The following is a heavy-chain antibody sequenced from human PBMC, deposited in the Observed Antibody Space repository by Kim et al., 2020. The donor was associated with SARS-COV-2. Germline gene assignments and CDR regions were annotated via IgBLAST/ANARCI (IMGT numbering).Heavy chain of an antibody. J-gene: IGHJ5*02. Sequence: SGGSTYYADSVKGRFTISRDNSKNTLYLQMNSLRAEDTAVYYCAKGPKGAWGQGTLVTVSS. CDR2: SGGST. V-gene: IGHV3-23*01. CDR3: AKGPKGA.